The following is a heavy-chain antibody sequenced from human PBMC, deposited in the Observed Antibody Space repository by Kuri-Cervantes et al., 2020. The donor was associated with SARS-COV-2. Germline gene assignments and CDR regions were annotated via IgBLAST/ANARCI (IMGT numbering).Heavy chain of an antibody. D-gene: IGHD4-17*01. CDR3: ARTVTTFYYYYGMDV. CDR2: IYYTGST. CDR1: GGSISSYY. Sequence: SQTLSLTCAVSGGSISSYYWSWIRQPPGKGLEWIGYIYYTGSTNYNPSLKSRVTISVDTSKKQFSLKLSSVTAADTAVYYCARTVTTFYYYYGMDVWGQGTTVTVSS. J-gene: IGHJ6*02. V-gene: IGHV4-59*01.